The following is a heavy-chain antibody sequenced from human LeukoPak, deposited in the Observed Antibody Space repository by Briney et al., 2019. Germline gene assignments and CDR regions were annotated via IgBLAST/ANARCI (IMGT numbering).Heavy chain of an antibody. Sequence: ASVKVSCKASGYTFTSYYMHWVRQAPGQGLEWMGKINPSGGSTSYAQKFQGRVTMTRDTSTSTVYMELSSLRSEDTAVYYCARDYIAVACDYWGQGTLVTVSS. CDR2: INPSGGST. CDR1: GYTFTSYY. J-gene: IGHJ4*02. CDR3: ARDYIAVACDY. D-gene: IGHD6-19*01. V-gene: IGHV1-46*01.